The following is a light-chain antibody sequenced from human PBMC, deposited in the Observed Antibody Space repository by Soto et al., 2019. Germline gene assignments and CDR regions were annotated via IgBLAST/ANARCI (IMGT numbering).Light chain of an antibody. CDR1: SSDVGSYNL. CDR2: EGS. J-gene: IGLJ2*01. Sequence: QSVLTQPASVSGSPGQSITISCTGTSSDVGSYNLVSWYQQHPGKAPKLMIYEGSKRPSGVSNRFSGSKSGNTASLTISGLQAEDEADYYCCSYATNNAHVFGGGTKVTVL. V-gene: IGLV2-23*01. CDR3: CSYATNNAHV.